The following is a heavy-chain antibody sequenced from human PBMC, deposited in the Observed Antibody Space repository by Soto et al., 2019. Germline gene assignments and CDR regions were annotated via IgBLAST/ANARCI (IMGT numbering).Heavy chain of an antibody. CDR1: GGSISSYY. CDR2: IYYSGST. CDR3: AREGIAAAGTGYDAFDI. V-gene: IGHV4-59*01. D-gene: IGHD6-13*01. J-gene: IGHJ3*02. Sequence: SETLSLTCTVSGGSISSYYWSWIRQPPGKGLEWIGYIYYSGSTNYNPSLKSRVTISVDTSKNQFSLKLSSVTAADTAVYYCAREGIAAAGTGYDAFDIWGQGTMVT.